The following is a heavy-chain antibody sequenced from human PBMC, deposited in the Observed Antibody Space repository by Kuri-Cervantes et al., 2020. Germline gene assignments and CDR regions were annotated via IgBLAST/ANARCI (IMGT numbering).Heavy chain of an antibody. V-gene: IGHV4-34*01. CDR3: ARYGYGYARPFDY. J-gene: IGHJ4*02. CDR2: INHRGRT. Sequence: SETLSLTCAVFGGSFSDYFWTWIRQTPGMGLEWIGEINHRGRTNYNPSLKSRVTISVDTSKNQFSLKVTSVAAADTAVYYCARYGYGYARPFDYWGQGFLVTVSS. D-gene: IGHD2-2*01. CDR1: GGSFSDYF.